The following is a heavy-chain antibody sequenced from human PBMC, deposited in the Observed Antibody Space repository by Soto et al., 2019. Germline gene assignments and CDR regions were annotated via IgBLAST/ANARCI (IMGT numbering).Heavy chain of an antibody. V-gene: IGHV4-39*01. Sequence: SETLSLTCTVSGGSISSSSYYWGWIRQPPGKGLEWIGSIYYSGSTYYNPSLKSRVTISVDTSKNQFSLKLSSVTAADTAVYYSARRMVPGYYYYYGMDVWGQGTTVTVSS. CDR3: ARRMVPGYYYYYGMDV. CDR2: IYYSGST. D-gene: IGHD3-10*01. CDR1: GGSISSSSYY. J-gene: IGHJ6*02.